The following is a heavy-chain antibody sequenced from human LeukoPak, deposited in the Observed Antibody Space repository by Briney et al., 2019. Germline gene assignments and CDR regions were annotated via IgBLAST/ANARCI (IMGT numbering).Heavy chain of an antibody. V-gene: IGHV3-30*02. CDR3: ARAVFGGIDI. CDR2: IRFDGSKT. CDR1: GFTFRTYA. Sequence: GGSLRLSCAASGFTFRTYAMHWVRQAPGKGLDWVAIIRFDGSKTDYSDSVKGRFTISRDNAKNSLYLQMNSLRAEDTAVYYCARAVFGGIDIWGQGTMVTVSS. D-gene: IGHD3-16*01. J-gene: IGHJ3*02.